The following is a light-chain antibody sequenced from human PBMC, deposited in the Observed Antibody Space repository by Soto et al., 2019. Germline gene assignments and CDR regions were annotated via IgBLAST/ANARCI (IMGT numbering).Light chain of an antibody. CDR2: KAS. J-gene: IGKJ1*01. Sequence: DIQMTQSPSTLSGSLGDRFTITCRASQTISSWLAWYQQKPGKAPKLLIYKASTLKSGVPSRFSGSGSGTEFTLTISSLQPDDFATYYCQQSYSTPWTFGQGTKVDI. CDR1: QTISSW. CDR3: QQSYSTPWT. V-gene: IGKV1-5*03.